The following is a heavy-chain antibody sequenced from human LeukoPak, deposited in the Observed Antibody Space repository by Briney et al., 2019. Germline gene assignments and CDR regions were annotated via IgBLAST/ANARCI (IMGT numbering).Heavy chain of an antibody. CDR1: GFTFSSYN. J-gene: IGHJ4*02. CDR3: ARDHSYDFDY. D-gene: IGHD5-18*01. Sequence: GGSLRLSCAASGFTFSSYNMNWVRQAPGKGLEWVSSITSSSSYIYYADSVKGRFTISRDNAKNSLYLQMDSLRVEDTAVYYCARDHSYDFDYWGQGTLVTVSS. V-gene: IGHV3-21*06. CDR2: ITSSSSYI.